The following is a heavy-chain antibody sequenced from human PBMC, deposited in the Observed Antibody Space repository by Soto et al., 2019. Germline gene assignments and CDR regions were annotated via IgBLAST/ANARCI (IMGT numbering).Heavy chain of an antibody. CDR1: GGSFSGYY. CDR2: INHSGST. D-gene: IGHD2-15*01. J-gene: IGHJ6*02. Sequence: SKHTSLTRAVSGGSFSGYYWSWIRQPPGKGLEWIGEINHSGSTNYDPSLKSRVTISIDTSKNQFALKLSSVTAADTAVYYCARGAPYCRGGSCYSTNYHDDRRDVCGQTTTVT. V-gene: IGHV4-34*01. CDR3: ARGAPYCRGGSCYSTNYHDDRRDV.